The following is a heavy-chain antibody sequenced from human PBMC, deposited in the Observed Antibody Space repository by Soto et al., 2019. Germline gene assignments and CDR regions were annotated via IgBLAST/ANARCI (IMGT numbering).Heavy chain of an antibody. J-gene: IGHJ6*02. D-gene: IGHD3-3*01. CDR2: ISYDGSNK. CDR1: GFTFSSYA. Sequence: QVQLVESGGGVVQPGRSLGLSCAASGFTFSSYAMHWVRQAPGKGLEWVAVISYDGSNKYYADSVKGRFTISRDNSKNTLYLQMNSLRAEDTAVYYCARAPRYYDFWRNYYYGMDVWGQGTTVTVSS. V-gene: IGHV3-30-3*01. CDR3: ARAPRYYDFWRNYYYGMDV.